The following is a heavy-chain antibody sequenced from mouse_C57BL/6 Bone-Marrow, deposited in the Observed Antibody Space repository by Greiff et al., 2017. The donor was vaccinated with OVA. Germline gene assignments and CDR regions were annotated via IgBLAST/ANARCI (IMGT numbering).Heavy chain of an antibody. CDR3: ARLYGSSSYYFDY. J-gene: IGHJ2*01. D-gene: IGHD1-1*01. CDR2: ISSGSSTI. V-gene: IGHV5-17*01. CDR1: GFTFSDYG. Sequence: EVQVVESGGGLVKPGGSLKLSCAASGFTFSDYGMHWVRQAPEKGLEWVAYISSGSSTIYYADTVKGRFTISRDNAKNTLCLQMTSLRSEDTAMYYCARLYGSSSYYFDYWGQGTTLTVSS.